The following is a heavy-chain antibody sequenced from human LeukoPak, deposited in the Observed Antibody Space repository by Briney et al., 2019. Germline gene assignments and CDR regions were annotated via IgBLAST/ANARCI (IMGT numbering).Heavy chain of an antibody. J-gene: IGHJ5*02. V-gene: IGHV4-30-4*01. Sequence: SQTLSLTCTVSGGSISSGDYYWSWIRQPPGKGLEWIGYIYYSGSTYYNPSLKSRVTISVDTSKNQFSLKLCSVTAADTAVYYCARGSAGYSGYENYWFDPWGQGTLVTVSS. D-gene: IGHD5-12*01. CDR3: ARGSAGYSGYENYWFDP. CDR1: GGSISSGDYY. CDR2: IYYSGST.